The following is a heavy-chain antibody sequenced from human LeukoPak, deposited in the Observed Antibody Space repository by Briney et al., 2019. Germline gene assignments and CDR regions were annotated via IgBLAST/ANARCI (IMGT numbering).Heavy chain of an antibody. J-gene: IGHJ5*02. Sequence: SETLSLTCTVSGGSISISGYYWAWIRQPPGKGPEWIGSIFYTGTTYYNPSLKSRVTISVDTSKNQFSLKLTSLTAADTAMYYCARDPATECSNGVCYKASWFDPWGQGTLVTVSS. V-gene: IGHV4-39*07. D-gene: IGHD2-8*01. CDR2: IFYTGTT. CDR1: GGSISISGYY. CDR3: ARDPATECSNGVCYKASWFDP.